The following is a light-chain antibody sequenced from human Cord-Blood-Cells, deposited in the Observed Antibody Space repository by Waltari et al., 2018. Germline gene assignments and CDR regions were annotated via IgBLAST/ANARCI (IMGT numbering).Light chain of an antibody. CDR3: AAWDDSLSGV. CDR1: SSNIDSNH. J-gene: IGLJ3*02. Sequence: QSVLTQPPSASGTPGQRVTISCSGSSSNIDSNHVYWSQQLPGTAPKLLIYRNNQRPSGVPDRFSGSKSGTSASLAISGLRSEDEADYYCAAWDDSLSGVFGGGTKLTVL. V-gene: IGLV1-47*01. CDR2: RNN.